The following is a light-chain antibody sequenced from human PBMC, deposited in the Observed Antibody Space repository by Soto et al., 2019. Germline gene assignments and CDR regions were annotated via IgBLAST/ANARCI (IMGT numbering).Light chain of an antibody. Sequence: EIVLTQSPGSLSLSPGERATLSCRASQSVDSRFFAWYQQRPGQAPRLLIYGASRRATVIPDRFTGSGSGKDFTLTISGLEQDDFAFYYCQQYDSSVTFGLGTKVEIK. CDR3: QQYDSSVT. V-gene: IGKV3-20*01. CDR2: GAS. J-gene: IGKJ1*01. CDR1: QSVDSRF.